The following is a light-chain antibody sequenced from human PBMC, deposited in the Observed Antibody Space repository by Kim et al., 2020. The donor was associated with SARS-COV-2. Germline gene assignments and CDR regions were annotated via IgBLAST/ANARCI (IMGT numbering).Light chain of an antibody. Sequence: QSVLTQPPSASGTPGQRVTISCSGSKSNIGGNTVHWFQQLPGTAPKLLIYTNDQRPSGVPDRFSGSKSGTSASLAISGLQSEDEAGYYCAAWDDSLNGYFFGTGTKVTVL. V-gene: IGLV1-44*01. CDR1: KSNIGGNT. CDR3: AAWDDSLNGYF. CDR2: TND. J-gene: IGLJ1*01.